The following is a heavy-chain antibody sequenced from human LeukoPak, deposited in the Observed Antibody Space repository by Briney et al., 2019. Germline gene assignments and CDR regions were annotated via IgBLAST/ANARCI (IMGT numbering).Heavy chain of an antibody. D-gene: IGHD1-26*01. V-gene: IGHV1-2*02. Sequence: ASVKVSCKASGYTFTGYYMHWVRQAPGQGLEWMGWINPNSGGTNYAQKFQGRVTMTRDTSISTAYMELSRLRSDDTAVYYCAARLGVVGARIDYWGQGTLVTVSS. CDR3: AARLGVVGARIDY. CDR1: GYTFTGYY. J-gene: IGHJ4*02. CDR2: INPNSGGT.